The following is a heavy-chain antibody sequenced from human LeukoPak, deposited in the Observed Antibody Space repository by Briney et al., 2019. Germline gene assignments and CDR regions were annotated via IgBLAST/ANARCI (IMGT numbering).Heavy chain of an antibody. CDR1: GGTFSSYA. Sequence: ASVKVSCKASGGTFSSYAISWVRQAPGQGLEWMGRIIPILGIANYAQKFQGRVTITADKSTSTAYMGLSSLRSEDTAVYYCARDSYSYGPFDYWGQGTLVTVSS. V-gene: IGHV1-69*04. D-gene: IGHD5-18*01. CDR2: IIPILGIA. CDR3: ARDSYSYGPFDY. J-gene: IGHJ4*02.